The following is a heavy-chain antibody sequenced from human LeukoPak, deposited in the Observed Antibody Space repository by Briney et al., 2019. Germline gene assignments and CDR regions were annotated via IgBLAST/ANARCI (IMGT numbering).Heavy chain of an antibody. CDR2: ISYDGSNK. CDR1: GFTFSSYA. CDR3: ARDKRAMVRGVIVY. D-gene: IGHD3-10*01. Sequence: PGGSLRLSCAASGFTFSSYAMHWVRQAPGKGLEWVAVISYDGSNKYYADSVKGRFTISRGNSKNTLYLQMNSLRAEDTAVYYCARDKRAMVRGVIVYWGQGTLVTVSS. J-gene: IGHJ4*02. V-gene: IGHV3-30*04.